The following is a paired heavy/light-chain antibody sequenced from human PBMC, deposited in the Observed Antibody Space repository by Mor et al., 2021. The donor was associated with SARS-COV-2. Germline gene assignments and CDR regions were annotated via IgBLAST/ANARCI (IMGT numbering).Heavy chain of an antibody. CDR3: ARDSDWGFDY. J-gene: IGHJ4*02. D-gene: IGHD7-27*01. Sequence: EVHLVESGGGLVQPGGSLRLSCAASGFTFSRYSMNWVRQAPGKGLEFVSYISSGRISYADSVKGRFTISRDNAKNSLYLQMNSLRAEDTAVYYCARDSDWGFDYWGQGTLVTVSS. CDR2: ISSGRI. V-gene: IGHV3-48*01. CDR1: GFTFSRYS.
Light chain of an antibody. CDR1: SSDVGGYNH. J-gene: IGLJ3*02. CDR3: NSYTSTSTFWV. CDR2: EVG. Sequence: QSALTQPASVSGSPGQSITISCTGTSSDVGGYNHVSWYQQHPGKAPKLMIYEVGNRPSGVPDRFSGSKSGNTASLTISGLQAEDEADYYCNSYTSTSTFWVFGGGTKLTVL. V-gene: IGLV2-14*01.